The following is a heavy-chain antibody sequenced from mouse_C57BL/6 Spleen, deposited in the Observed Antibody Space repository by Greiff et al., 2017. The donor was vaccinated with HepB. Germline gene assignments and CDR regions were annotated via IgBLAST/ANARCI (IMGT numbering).Heavy chain of an antibody. V-gene: IGHV1-82*01. CDR2: IYPGDGDT. CDR1: GYAFSSSW. CDR3: ARTVTGTFYAMDY. D-gene: IGHD4-1*01. J-gene: IGHJ4*01. Sequence: VKVVESGPELVKPGASVKISCKASGYAFSSSWMNWVKQRPGKGLEWIGRIYPGDGDTNYNGKFKGKATLTADKSSSTAYMQLSSLTSEDSAVYFCARTVTGTFYAMDYWGQGTTVTVSS.